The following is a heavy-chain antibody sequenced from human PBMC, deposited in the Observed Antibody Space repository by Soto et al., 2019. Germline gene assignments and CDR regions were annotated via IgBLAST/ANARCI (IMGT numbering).Heavy chain of an antibody. J-gene: IGHJ6*02. D-gene: IGHD6-13*01. V-gene: IGHV3-30*18. CDR2: ISYDGSSK. Sequence: QVQLVESGGGVVQPGRSLRLSCAASGFTFSNYGIHWVRQAPGKGLDWVAVISYDGSSKDYADSVKGRFTISRDNSKNTLYLQMNSLRIEDTAVYYCAKDDGSTWSMFYSYYGVDVWGQGTTVTVSS. CDR1: GFTFSNYG. CDR3: AKDDGSTWSMFYSYYGVDV.